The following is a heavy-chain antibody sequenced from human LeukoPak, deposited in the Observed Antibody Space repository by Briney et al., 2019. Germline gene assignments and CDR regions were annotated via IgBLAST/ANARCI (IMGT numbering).Heavy chain of an antibody. CDR1: GFTFSSYG. CDR3: ASGGLRYFDWLLYHDAFDI. Sequence: GGSLRLSCAASGFTFSSYGMSWVRQAPGKGLEWVSAISGSGGSTYYADSVKGRFTISRDNSKNTLYLQMNSLRAEDTAVYYCASGGLRYFDWLLYHDAFDIWGQGTMVTVSS. J-gene: IGHJ3*02. V-gene: IGHV3-23*01. CDR2: ISGSGGST. D-gene: IGHD3-9*01.